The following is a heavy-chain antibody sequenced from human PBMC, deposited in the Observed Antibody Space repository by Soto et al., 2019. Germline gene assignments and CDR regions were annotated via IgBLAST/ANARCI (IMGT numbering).Heavy chain of an antibody. J-gene: IGHJ4*02. CDR3: AHRVLRTVFGLVTTTAIYFDF. Sequence: QITLNESGPTVVRPTEPLTLTCRFSGFSLTTSGVGVGWIRQSPGKAPEWLALIYWDDDKRYSASLKSRLTPPKDTSKNQVVLTVSDLDPTDTATYYCAHRVLRTVFGLVTTTAIYFDFWGQGTPVAVSS. V-gene: IGHV2-5*02. CDR1: GFSLTTSGVG. D-gene: IGHD3-3*01. CDR2: IYWDDDK.